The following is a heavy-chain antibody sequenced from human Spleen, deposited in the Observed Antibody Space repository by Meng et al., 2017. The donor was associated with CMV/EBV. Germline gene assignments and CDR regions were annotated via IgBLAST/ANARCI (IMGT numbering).Heavy chain of an antibody. CDR3: ARVPEGGLRAFGVVNAFDI. V-gene: IGHV1-18*01. CDR2: ISAYNDNT. CDR1: GYTFTSYG. J-gene: IGHJ3*02. D-gene: IGHD3-3*01. Sequence: ASVKVSCKASGYTFTSYGISWVRQAPGQGLEWMGWISAYNDNTNYVQKLQGRVSMTTDTSTSTAYMELRSLRSDDTAVYYCARVPEGGLRAFGVVNAFDIWGQGTMVTVSS.